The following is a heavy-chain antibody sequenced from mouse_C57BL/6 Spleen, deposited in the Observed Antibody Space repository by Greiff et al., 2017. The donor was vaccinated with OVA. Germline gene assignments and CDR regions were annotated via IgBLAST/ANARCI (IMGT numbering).Heavy chain of an antibody. V-gene: IGHV1-15*01. J-gene: IGHJ3*01. CDR1: GYTFTDYE. D-gene: IGHD2-5*01. Sequence: QVQLQQSGAELVRPGASVTLSCKASGYTFTDYEMHWVKQTPVHGLEWIGAIDPETGGTAYNQKFKGKAILTADKSSSTAYMQLSSLTSEDSAVYYCARSNSNWFAYWGQGTLVTVSA. CDR3: ARSNSNWFAY. CDR2: IDPETGGT.